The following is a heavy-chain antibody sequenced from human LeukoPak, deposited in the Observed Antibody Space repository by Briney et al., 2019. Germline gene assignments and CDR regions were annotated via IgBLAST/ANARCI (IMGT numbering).Heavy chain of an antibody. J-gene: IGHJ3*02. CDR1: GYTFTSYG. Sequence: ASVKVSCKASGYTFTSYGISWVRQAPGQGLEWMGWISAYNGNTNYAQKLQGRVTMTTDTSTSTAYMELRSLRSDDTAVYYCARDIDIVVVPAAPGAFDIWAKGQWSPSLQ. CDR3: ARDIDIVVVPAAPGAFDI. CDR2: ISAYNGNT. D-gene: IGHD2-2*01. V-gene: IGHV1-18*04.